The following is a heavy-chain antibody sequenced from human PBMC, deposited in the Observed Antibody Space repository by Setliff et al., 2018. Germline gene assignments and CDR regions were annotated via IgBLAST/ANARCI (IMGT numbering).Heavy chain of an antibody. CDR3: ARGGGYNSGSYQGGFYYMDV. CDR2: INHSGSS. Sequence: SETLSLTCAVYGGSFSDYHWSWIRQTPGKGLEWIGKINHSGSSTYNPSLKSRVTISLYTSKSQFSLTLSPVTAADTAVHYCARGGGYNSGSYQGGFYYMDVWGKGTTVTVSS. D-gene: IGHD6-19*01. V-gene: IGHV4-34*01. J-gene: IGHJ6*03. CDR1: GGSFSDYH.